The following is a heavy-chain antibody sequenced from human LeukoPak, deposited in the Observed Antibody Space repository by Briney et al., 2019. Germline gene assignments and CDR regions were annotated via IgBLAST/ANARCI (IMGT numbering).Heavy chain of an antibody. CDR1: GFTFSDYY. V-gene: IGHV3-11*06. Sequence: GGSLRLSCAASGFTFSDYYMSWLRQAPGKGLEWVSYISTTRGYTNYAESVKGRFTISRDNAKNSLYLQMNTLRAEDTAVYFCARVVRAFYYFDSGGQGPQVTV. CDR2: ISTTRGYT. CDR3: ARVVRAFYYFDS. J-gene: IGHJ4*02. D-gene: IGHD3-10*02.